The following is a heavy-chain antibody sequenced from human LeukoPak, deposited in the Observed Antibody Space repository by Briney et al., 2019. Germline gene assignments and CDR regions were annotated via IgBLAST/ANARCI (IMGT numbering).Heavy chain of an antibody. V-gene: IGHV3-7*01. CDR2: IKQDGSEK. CDR1: GFTFSSYW. CDR3: ARDESLRYFDWLSLDY. D-gene: IGHD3-9*01. Sequence: GGSLRLSCAASGFTFSSYWMSWVRQAPGKGLEWVANIKQDGSEKYYVDSVRGRFTISRDNAKNSLYLQMNSLRAEDTAVYYCARDESLRYFDWLSLDYWGQGTLVTVSS. J-gene: IGHJ4*02.